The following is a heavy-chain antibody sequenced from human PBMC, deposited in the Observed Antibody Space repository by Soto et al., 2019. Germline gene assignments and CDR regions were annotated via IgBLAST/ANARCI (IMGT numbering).Heavy chain of an antibody. Sequence: EVQLVESGGGLVQPGGSLRLSCAASGFTFSRYWMSWVRQAPGKGLEWVANIKQDGSEKYYVDYVKGRFTISRDNAKNSLYLQMNSLRAEDTAVYYCARDSMGVVAATPGAYWGQGTLVTVSS. CDR2: IKQDGSEK. D-gene: IGHD2-15*01. CDR1: GFTFSRYW. J-gene: IGHJ4*02. CDR3: ARDSMGVVAATPGAY. V-gene: IGHV3-7*01.